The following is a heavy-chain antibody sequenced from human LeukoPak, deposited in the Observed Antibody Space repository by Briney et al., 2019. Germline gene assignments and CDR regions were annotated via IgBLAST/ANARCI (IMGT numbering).Heavy chain of an antibody. CDR2: INWNGGSK. V-gene: IGHV3-20*04. D-gene: IGHD2-15*01. Sequence: GGSLRLSCAASGFTFYDYGMSWVRQAPGKGLQWVSGINWNGGSKGYAGSVKGRFTISRDNAKNSLYLQMNSLRTEDMDLYYCARSVAASRDYWGQGTLVTVSS. J-gene: IGHJ4*02. CDR3: ARSVAASRDY. CDR1: GFTFYDYG.